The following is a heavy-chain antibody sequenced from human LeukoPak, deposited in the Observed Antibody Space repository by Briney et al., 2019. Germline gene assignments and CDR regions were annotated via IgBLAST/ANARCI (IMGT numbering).Heavy chain of an antibody. CDR3: ARVPGESFDI. CDR2: IYSGGST. D-gene: IGHD3-10*01. Sequence: GGSLRLSCIASGFISGTTHLCCVRHALGEGLECVSVIYSGGSTFYADSVKGRFTISRDNSKNTLYLQMNSLGADDTAVYYCARVPGESFDIWGQGTMVTVSS. V-gene: IGHV3-53*01. CDR1: GFISGTTH. J-gene: IGHJ3*02.